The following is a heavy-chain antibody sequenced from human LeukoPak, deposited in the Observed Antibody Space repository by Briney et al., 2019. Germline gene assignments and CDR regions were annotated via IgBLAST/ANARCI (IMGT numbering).Heavy chain of an antibody. V-gene: IGHV4-34*01. D-gene: IGHD6-13*01. CDR3: ARSGSSWYQRNWFDP. CDR2: INHSGST. CDR1: GGSFSGYY. Sequence: PSETLSLTCAVYGGSFSGYYWSWIRQPPGKGLEWIGEINHSGSTNYNPSLKSRVTISVDTSKNQFSLKLSSVTAADTVVYYCARSGSSWYQRNWFDPWGQGTLVTVSS. J-gene: IGHJ5*02.